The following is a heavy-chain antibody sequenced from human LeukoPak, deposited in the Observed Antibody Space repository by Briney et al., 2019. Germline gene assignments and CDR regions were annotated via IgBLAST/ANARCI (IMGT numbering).Heavy chain of an antibody. D-gene: IGHD2-2*01. CDR1: GYTFTGYY. V-gene: IGHV1-2*02. Sequence: GASVTVSFKASGYTFTGYYMHWVRQAPGRGGEGMGWINPNSGATNYAQKFQGRVTMTRDTSISTAYMEMSRLRSDDTAVYYCARAIVVVPVATLWGHGTLVTVSS. CDR3: ARAIVVVPVATL. CDR2: INPNSGAT. J-gene: IGHJ4*01.